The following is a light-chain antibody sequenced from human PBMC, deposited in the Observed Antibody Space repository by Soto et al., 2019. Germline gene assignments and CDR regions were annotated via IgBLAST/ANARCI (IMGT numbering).Light chain of an antibody. V-gene: IGLV1-51*01. CDR1: SSNIGAGYD. CDR3: GTWDDSLSAYV. Sequence: QSVLTQPPSVSGAPGQRVTISCTGSSSNIGAGYDEHWYQQLPGTAPKLLIYDNNKRPSGIPDRFSGSKSGTSATLGITGLQTGDEADYYCGTWDDSLSAYVFGTGTKVTVL. CDR2: DNN. J-gene: IGLJ1*01.